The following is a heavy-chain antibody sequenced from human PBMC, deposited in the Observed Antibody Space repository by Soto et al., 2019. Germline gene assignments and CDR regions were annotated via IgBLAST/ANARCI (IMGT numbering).Heavy chain of an antibody. CDR2: ISAYNGNT. CDR3: AVTYSSGWYSGFDY. CDR1: GYTFTSYG. Sequence: GASVKVSCKASGYTFTSYGISWVRQAPGQGLEWMGWISAYNGNTNYAQKLQGRVTMTTDTSTSTAYMELRSLGSDDTAVYYCAVTYSSGWYSGFDYWGQGTLVTVSS. D-gene: IGHD6-19*01. V-gene: IGHV1-18*01. J-gene: IGHJ4*02.